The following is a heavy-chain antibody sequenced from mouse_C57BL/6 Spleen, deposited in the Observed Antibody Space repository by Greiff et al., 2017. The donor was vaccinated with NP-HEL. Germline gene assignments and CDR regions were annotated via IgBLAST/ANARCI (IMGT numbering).Heavy chain of an antibody. CDR2: IHPNSGST. Sequence: QVQLKQPGAELVKPGASVKLSCKASGYTFTSYWMHWVKQRPGQGLEWIGMIHPNSGSTNYNEKFKSKATLTVDKSSSTAYMQLSSLTSEDSAVYYCAKSTMITKAWFAYWGQGTLVTVSA. V-gene: IGHV1-64*01. J-gene: IGHJ3*01. D-gene: IGHD2-4*01. CDR1: GYTFTSYW. CDR3: AKSTMITKAWFAY.